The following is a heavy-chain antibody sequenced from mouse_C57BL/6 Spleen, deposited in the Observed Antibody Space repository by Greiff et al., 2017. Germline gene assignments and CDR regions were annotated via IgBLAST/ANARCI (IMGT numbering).Heavy chain of an antibody. CDR1: GFNIKNTY. CDR3: APVGGGIEY. Sequence: EVQLQQSVAELVRPGVSVKLSCTASGFNIKNTYMHWVKQRPEQGLEWIGRIDPANGNTTYAPKFQGKATITADPATNTASLQLSSLPSEDTAIYYGAPVGGGIEYWGQGTTLTVSS. V-gene: IGHV14-3*01. D-gene: IGHD3-3*01. J-gene: IGHJ2*01. CDR2: IDPANGNT.